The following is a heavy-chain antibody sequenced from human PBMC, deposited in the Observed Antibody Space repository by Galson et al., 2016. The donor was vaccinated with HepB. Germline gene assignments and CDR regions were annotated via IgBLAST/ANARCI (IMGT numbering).Heavy chain of an antibody. CDR2: IYSSGST. CDR1: GGSISSGGYY. V-gene: IGHV4-31*03. CDR3: ARGLDYYDSSNYFDP. Sequence: TLSLTCTVSGGSISSGGYYWSWIRQHPGKGLEWIGYIYSSGSTYYNPSLKSRVTISVDTSKNQFSLKLSSVTAADTGVYYCARGLDYYDSSNYFDPWGQGTLVIVSS. D-gene: IGHD3-22*01. J-gene: IGHJ4*02.